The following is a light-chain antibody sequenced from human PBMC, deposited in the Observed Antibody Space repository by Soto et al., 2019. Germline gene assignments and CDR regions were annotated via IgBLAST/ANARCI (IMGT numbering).Light chain of an antibody. CDR3: QQFGSSPPMYT. V-gene: IGKV3-20*01. J-gene: IGKJ2*01. CDR1: QSVSSRY. Sequence: EIVLTQSPGTLSLSPGERATLSCRASQSVSSRYLAWYQQIPGQAPRLLIYSTSNRATGIPDRFSGSGSGTDFTLTISRLEPEDFAVYYCQQFGSSPPMYTFGQGTKLEIK. CDR2: STS.